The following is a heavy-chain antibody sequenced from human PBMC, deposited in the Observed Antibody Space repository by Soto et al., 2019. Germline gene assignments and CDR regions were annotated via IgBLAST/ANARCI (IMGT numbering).Heavy chain of an antibody. CDR3: TSTPSVDTDDYDASPWPNFLHF. Sequence: QLVHSGAEVKKPGSSMRVSCETSGDSFNIHAISWVRQAPGQRLEWMGGSIPVFGPPKYAKKFQGRGTINADGSTDTANFDIRILRSEDTAVAYCTSTPSVDTDDYDASPWPNFLHFWGQGTLVTVSS. V-gene: IGHV1-69*01. CDR1: GDSFNIHA. J-gene: IGHJ4*02. CDR2: SIPVFGPP. D-gene: IGHD3-16*01.